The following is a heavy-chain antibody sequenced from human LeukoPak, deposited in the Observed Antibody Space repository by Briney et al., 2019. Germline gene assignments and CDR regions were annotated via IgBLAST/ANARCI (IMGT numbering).Heavy chain of an antibody. CDR1: GFTFSSYA. V-gene: IGHV3-23*01. J-gene: IGHJ5*02. CDR3: ARLSGSYYNWFDP. CDR2: ISGSGGST. D-gene: IGHD1-26*01. Sequence: PGGSLRLSCAASGFTFSSYAMSWVRQAPGKGLEWVSAISGSGGSTYYADSVKGRFTISRDNSKNTLYLQMNSLKASDTAMYYCARLSGSYYNWFDPWGQGTLVTVSS.